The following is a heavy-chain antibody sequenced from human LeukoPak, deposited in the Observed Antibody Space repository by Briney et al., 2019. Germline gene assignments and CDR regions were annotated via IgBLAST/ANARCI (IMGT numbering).Heavy chain of an antibody. J-gene: IGHJ6*03. CDR3: TTPPYYMDV. CDR1: GFTFSSYG. V-gene: IGHV3-30*02. D-gene: IGHD1-14*01. CDR2: IRYDGSNK. Sequence: GGSLRLSCAASGFTFSSYGMHWVRQAPGKGLEWVAFIRYDGSNKYYADSVKGRFTISRDNSKNTLYLQMNSLKTEDTAVYYCTTPPYYMDVWGKGTTVTVSS.